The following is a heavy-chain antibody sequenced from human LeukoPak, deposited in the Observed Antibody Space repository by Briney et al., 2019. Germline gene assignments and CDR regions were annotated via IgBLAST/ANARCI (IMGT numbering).Heavy chain of an antibody. D-gene: IGHD1-26*01. CDR2: ISSGATVPL. J-gene: IGHJ4*02. CDR1: GFTFTSSG. V-gene: IGHV3-48*02. Sequence: GRSLRLSCAASGFTFTSSGMNWVRQAPGKGLEWISYISSGATVPLQYADSVKGRFTISRDNAKNSVYLHMNSLRDEDTAVYFCARNMVGAAYFDLWGQGTLVTVSS. CDR3: ARNMVGAAYFDL.